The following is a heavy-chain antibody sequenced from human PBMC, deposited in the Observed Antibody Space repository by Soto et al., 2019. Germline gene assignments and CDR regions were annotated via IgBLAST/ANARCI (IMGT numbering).Heavy chain of an antibody. V-gene: IGHV4-59*01. CDR1: GGSISSYY. CDR3: ARGMGNWNGNYYYYYGMDV. Sequence: PPETLSLTCTVSGGSISSYYWIWIRQPPGKGLEWIGYIYYSGSTNYNPSLKSRVTISVDTSKNQFSLKLSSVTAADTAVYYCARGMGNWNGNYYYYYGMDVWGQGTTVTVSS. D-gene: IGHD1-20*01. CDR2: IYYSGST. J-gene: IGHJ6*02.